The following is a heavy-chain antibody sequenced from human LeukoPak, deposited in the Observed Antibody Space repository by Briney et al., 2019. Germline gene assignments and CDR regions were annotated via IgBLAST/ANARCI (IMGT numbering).Heavy chain of an antibody. D-gene: IGHD3-16*02. CDR1: GGSISSSSYY. J-gene: IGHJ4*02. CDR2: IYYSGST. CDR3: ASPIMITFGGVIVNDY. V-gene: IGHV4-39*07. Sequence: SETLSLTCTVSGGSISSSSYYWGWIRQPPGKGLEWIGSIYYSGSTYYNPSLKSRVTISVDTSKNQFSLKLSSVTAADTAVYYCASPIMITFGGVIVNDYWGQGTLVTVSS.